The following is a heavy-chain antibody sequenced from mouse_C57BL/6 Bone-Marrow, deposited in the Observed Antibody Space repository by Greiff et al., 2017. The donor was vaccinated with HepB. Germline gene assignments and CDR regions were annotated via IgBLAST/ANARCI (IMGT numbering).Heavy chain of an antibody. CDR3: AKKEGSSLAWFAY. V-gene: IGHV1-9*01. Sequence: QVQLQQSGAELIKPGASVKLSCNATGYTFTGYWIEWVKPRPGHCLEWVGEILPGSGSTNYNEKFKGKATFTADTSSNTAYMQLSSLTTEDSAIYYCAKKEGSSLAWFAYWGQGTLVTVSA. D-gene: IGHD1-1*01. CDR2: ILPGSGST. CDR1: GYTFTGYW. J-gene: IGHJ3*01.